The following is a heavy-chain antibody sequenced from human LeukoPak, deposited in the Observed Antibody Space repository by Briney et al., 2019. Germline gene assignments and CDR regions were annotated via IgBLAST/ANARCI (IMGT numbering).Heavy chain of an antibody. CDR2: INTNTGNP. J-gene: IGHJ4*02. CDR1: GYTFTSYT. V-gene: IGHV7-4-1*02. Sequence: GASVKVSCEASGYTFTSYTINWVRQAPGQGLEWMGWINTNTGNPTYAQGFTGRFVFSLDASISTAYLQINSLKAEDTALYYCTSAVVTAIDYWGQGTLVTVSS. D-gene: IGHD2-21*02. CDR3: TSAVVTAIDY.